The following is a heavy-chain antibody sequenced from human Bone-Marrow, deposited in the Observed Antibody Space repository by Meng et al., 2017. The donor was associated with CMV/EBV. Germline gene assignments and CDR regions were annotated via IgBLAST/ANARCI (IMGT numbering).Heavy chain of an antibody. CDR2: INLKSGGT. CDR3: ARGEDYYDSSGLIDY. CDR1: GYTFTDYY. Sequence: ASVKVSCKASGYTFTDYYMHWVRQAPGQELEWMGWINLKSGGTNSAQRLQGRVTMTRDTSISTVYMELTMRSDDTAVYFCARGEDYYDSSGLIDYWGQGTLVTVSS. D-gene: IGHD3-22*01. J-gene: IGHJ4*02. V-gene: IGHV1-2*02.